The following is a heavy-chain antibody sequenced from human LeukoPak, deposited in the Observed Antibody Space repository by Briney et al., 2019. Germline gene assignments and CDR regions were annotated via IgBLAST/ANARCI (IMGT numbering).Heavy chain of an antibody. CDR1: GFTFSSYS. CDR3: ARYPGYSYGPTDY. V-gene: IGHV3-21*01. D-gene: IGHD5-18*01. Sequence: KSGGSLRLSCAASGFTFSSYSMNWVRQAPGRGLEWVSSISSSSSYIYYADSVKGRSTISRDNAKNSLYLQMNSLRAEDTAVYYCARYPGYSYGPTDYWGQGTLVTVSS. CDR2: ISSSSSYI. J-gene: IGHJ4*02.